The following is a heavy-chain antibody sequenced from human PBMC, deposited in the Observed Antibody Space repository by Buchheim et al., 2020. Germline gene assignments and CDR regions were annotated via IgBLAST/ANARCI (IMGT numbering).Heavy chain of an antibody. CDR2: ISYDGSNK. D-gene: IGHD4-23*01. V-gene: IGHV3-30*18. J-gene: IGHJ6*02. Sequence: QVQLVESGGGVVQPGRSLRLSCAASGFTFSSYGMHWVRQAPGKGLEWVAVISYDGSNKYYADSVKGRFTISRDNSQNTLYLQMNSLRAEDTAVYYCAKTLVRIYYYYGMDVWGQGTT. CDR1: GFTFSSYG. CDR3: AKTLVRIYYYYGMDV.